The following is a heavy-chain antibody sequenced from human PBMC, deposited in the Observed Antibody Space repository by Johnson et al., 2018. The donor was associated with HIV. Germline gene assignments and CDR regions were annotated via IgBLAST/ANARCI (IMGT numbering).Heavy chain of an antibody. CDR2: ISWNSGSI. V-gene: IGHV3-9*01. CDR3: ARALGLEVCAFDI. CDR1: GFTFSSYA. D-gene: IGHD2-8*01. Sequence: VQLVESGGDVVQPGRSLRLSCAASGFTFSSYAMHWVRQAPGKGLEWVSGISWNSGSIGYADSVKGRFTISRDNAKNSLYLQMNSLRAEDTALYYCARALGLEVCAFDIWGQGTMVTVSS. J-gene: IGHJ3*02.